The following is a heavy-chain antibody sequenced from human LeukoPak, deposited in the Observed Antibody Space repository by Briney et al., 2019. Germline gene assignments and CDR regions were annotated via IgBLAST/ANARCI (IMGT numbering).Heavy chain of an antibody. CDR1: GGSISSYY. D-gene: IGHD6-19*01. J-gene: IGHJ4*02. CDR3: ASTLLSSGWAFDY. CDR2: IYYSGST. V-gene: IGHV4-59*08. Sequence: PSETLSLTCTVSGGSISSYYWSWIRQPPGKGLEWIGYIYYSGSTNYNPSLKSRVTISVDTSKNQFSLKLSSVTAADTAVYYCASTLLSSGWAFDYWGQGTLVTVSS.